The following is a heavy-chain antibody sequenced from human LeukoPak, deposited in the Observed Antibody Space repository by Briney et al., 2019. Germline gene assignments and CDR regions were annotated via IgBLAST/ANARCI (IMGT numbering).Heavy chain of an antibody. CDR3: ARGGTTLYYYYMDV. D-gene: IGHD4-11*01. CDR1: GGSISSYY. CDR2: IYYSGST. Sequence: SETLSLTCTVSGGSISSYYWSWIRQPPGKGLEWIGYIYYSGSTNYNPSLKSRVTMSVDTSKNQFSLKLSSVTAADTAVYYCARGGTTLYYYYMDVWGKGTTVTVSS. V-gene: IGHV4-59*12. J-gene: IGHJ6*03.